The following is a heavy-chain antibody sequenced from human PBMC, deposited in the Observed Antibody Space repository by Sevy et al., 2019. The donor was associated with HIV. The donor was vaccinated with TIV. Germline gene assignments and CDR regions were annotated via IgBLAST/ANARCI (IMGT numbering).Heavy chain of an antibody. CDR2: IYSGGST. V-gene: IGHV3-53*01. CDR1: GFTVSSNY. CDR3: ARVLGDSSGYYRWYYYYMDV. Sequence: GGSLRLSCAASGFTVSSNYMSWVRQAPGKGLEWVSVIYSGGSTYYADPVKGRFTISRDNSKNTLYLQMNSLRAEDTAVYYCARVLGDSSGYYRWYYYYMDVWGKGTTVTVSS. J-gene: IGHJ6*03. D-gene: IGHD3-22*01.